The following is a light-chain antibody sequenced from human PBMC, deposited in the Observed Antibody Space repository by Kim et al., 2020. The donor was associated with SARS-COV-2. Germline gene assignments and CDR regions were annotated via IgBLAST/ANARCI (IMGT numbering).Light chain of an antibody. CDR3: CSYAGTYIPYV. V-gene: IGLV2-11*01. Sequence: QSALTQPRSVSGSPGQSVTISCTGTSSDVGGYDYVSWHQHHPGKAPKLMIYDVTKRPSGVPDRFSGSKSGNTASLTISGLQAEDEADYYCCSYAGTYIPYVFGTGTKVTVL. CDR1: SSDVGGYDY. J-gene: IGLJ1*01. CDR2: DVT.